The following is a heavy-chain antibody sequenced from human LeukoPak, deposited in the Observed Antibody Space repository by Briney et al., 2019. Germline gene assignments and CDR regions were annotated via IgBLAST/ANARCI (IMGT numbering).Heavy chain of an antibody. CDR1: GYTFSSYA. J-gene: IGHJ4*02. CDR3: ARVSSSWSGSFGY. Sequence: ASVKVSCKASGYTFSSYAMHWVRQAPGQRPEWMGWINAGNGNTKYSQKFQGRVTITRDTSASTAYMELSSLRAGDTAVYYCARVSSSWSGSFGYWGQGTLVTVSS. V-gene: IGHV1-3*01. D-gene: IGHD6-13*01. CDR2: INAGNGNT.